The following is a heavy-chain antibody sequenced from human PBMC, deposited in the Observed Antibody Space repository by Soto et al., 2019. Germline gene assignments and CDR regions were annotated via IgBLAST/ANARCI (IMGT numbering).Heavy chain of an antibody. Sequence: ASVKVSCKASGYIFTTYYMHWVRQAPGQGLEWMGMINASGGSTTYAQKFQGRVTMTTDTSTSTVYLDLSSLRFEDTAVYYCASVWAAWEYLRLDSWGQGTLVTVSS. CDR3: ASVWAAWEYLRLDS. J-gene: IGHJ4*02. CDR1: GYIFTTYY. D-gene: IGHD1-26*01. V-gene: IGHV1-46*01. CDR2: INASGGST.